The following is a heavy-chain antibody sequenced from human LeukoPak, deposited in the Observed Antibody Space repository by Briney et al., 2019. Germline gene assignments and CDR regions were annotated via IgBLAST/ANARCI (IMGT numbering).Heavy chain of an antibody. CDR1: GFTFDEYA. CDR3: AKVDGYGAKVDSGAFDI. CDR2: INWNSGSI. V-gene: IGHV3-9*01. J-gene: IGHJ3*02. Sequence: GGSLRLSCAGSGFTFDEYAVHWVRQAPGKGLEWVSGINWNSGSILYADSVKGRFTISRDNAKNSLYLQMNILRAEDTALYYCAKVDGYGAKVDSGAFDIWGQGTMVTVSS. D-gene: IGHD5-24*01.